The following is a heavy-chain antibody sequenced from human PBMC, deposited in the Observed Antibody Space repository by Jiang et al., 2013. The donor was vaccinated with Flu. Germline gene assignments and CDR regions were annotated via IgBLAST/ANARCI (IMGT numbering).Heavy chain of an antibody. CDR1: GGSISSYY. CDR2: IYYSGST. D-gene: IGHD6-19*01. V-gene: IGHV4-59*01. J-gene: IGHJ4*02. CDR3: AREGIAVAGQSYFDY. Sequence: LLKPSETLSLTCTVSGGSISSYYWSWIRQPPGKGLEWIGYIYYSGSTNYNPSLKSRVTISVDTSKNQFSLKPSSVTAADTAVYYCAREGIAVAGQSYFDYWGQGTLVTVSS.